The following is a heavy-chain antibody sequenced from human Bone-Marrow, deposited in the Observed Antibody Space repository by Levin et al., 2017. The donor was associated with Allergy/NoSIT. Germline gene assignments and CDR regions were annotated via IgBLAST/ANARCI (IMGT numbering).Heavy chain of an antibody. V-gene: IGHV3-15*01. CDR3: ATMHGEKVVTFDY. CDR1: GFPFYNAW. Sequence: PGGSLRLSCVTSGFPFYNAWMSWVRQAPGKGLEWVGRIKSTTDGGATDYAAPVKGRFTISRYDSEKTLYLQMNSLKNEDTAVYYCATMHGEKVVTFDYWGQGTLVTVSS. CDR2: IKSTTDGGAT. J-gene: IGHJ4*02. D-gene: IGHD4-17*01.